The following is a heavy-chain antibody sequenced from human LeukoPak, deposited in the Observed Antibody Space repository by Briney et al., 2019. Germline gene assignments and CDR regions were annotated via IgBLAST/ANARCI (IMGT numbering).Heavy chain of an antibody. D-gene: IGHD6-13*01. Sequence: AGGSLRLSCAASGFTVSSNYMSWVRQAPGKGLEWVSVIYSGGSTCYADSVKGRFTISRDNSKNTLYLQMNSLRAEDTAVYYCARYTPSSWFDYWGQGTLVTVSS. J-gene: IGHJ4*02. CDR2: IYSGGST. CDR1: GFTVSSNY. V-gene: IGHV3-66*01. CDR3: ARYTPSSWFDY.